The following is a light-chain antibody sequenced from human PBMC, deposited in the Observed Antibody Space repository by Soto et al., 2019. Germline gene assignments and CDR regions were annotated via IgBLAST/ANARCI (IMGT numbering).Light chain of an antibody. Sequence: QLVLTQPPSASGTPGQRITLSCAGSSSNIGRNYVYWYQQLPQSAPKLLIHRSNQRLPGVPHRFSGSRSGVSASLAISGLRSEDEADYSCATWDDSLSGAVFGGGTPLTVL. V-gene: IGLV1-47*01. CDR1: SSNIGRNY. J-gene: IGLJ7*01. CDR2: RSN. CDR3: ATWDDSLSGAV.